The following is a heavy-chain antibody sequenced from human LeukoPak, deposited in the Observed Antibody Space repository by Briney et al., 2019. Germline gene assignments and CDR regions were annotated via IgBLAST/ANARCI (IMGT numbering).Heavy chain of an antibody. Sequence: SQTLSLTCAISGDSVSSNSAAWNWIRQSPSRDLEWLGRTYYRSKWYNDYAVSVKSRITISPDTSKNQFSLQLNSVTPDDTAVYYCARRDGYNYVFDYWGQGTLVTVSS. D-gene: IGHD5-24*01. J-gene: IGHJ4*02. V-gene: IGHV6-1*01. CDR2: TYYRSKWYN. CDR3: ARRDGYNYVFDY. CDR1: GDSVSSNSAA.